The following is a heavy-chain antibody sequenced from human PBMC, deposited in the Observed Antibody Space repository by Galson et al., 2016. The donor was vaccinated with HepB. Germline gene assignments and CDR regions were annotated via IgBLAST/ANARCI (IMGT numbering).Heavy chain of an antibody. D-gene: IGHD3-10*01. CDR3: AGDRVAGSGSCFV. J-gene: IGHJ4*02. V-gene: IGHV3-74*01. Sequence: SLRLSCAASGFTLSDYWMHWVRQVPGKGLVWVSRVNTDETTANYAESVMGRFTISRDSAKNTLYLQMNSLRAEDTAVYHCAGDRVAGSGSCFVWGQGTLVTVSS. CDR2: VNTDETTA. CDR1: GFTLSDYW.